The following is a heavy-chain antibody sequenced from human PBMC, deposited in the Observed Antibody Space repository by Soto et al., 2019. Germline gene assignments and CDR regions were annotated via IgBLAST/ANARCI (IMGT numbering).Heavy chain of an antibody. CDR1: GFTFSDHQ. J-gene: IGHJ5*02. CDR3: ARVVGAPNWFDP. D-gene: IGHD1-26*01. Sequence: GGSLRLSCASSGFTFSDHQMGWVRQAPGKGLEWVGRSRNKANSYTTEYAASVKGRFTISRDDSKNSLYLQMNSLKIEDTAVYYCARVVGAPNWFDPWGQGTLVTVSS. CDR2: SRNKANSYTT. V-gene: IGHV3-72*01.